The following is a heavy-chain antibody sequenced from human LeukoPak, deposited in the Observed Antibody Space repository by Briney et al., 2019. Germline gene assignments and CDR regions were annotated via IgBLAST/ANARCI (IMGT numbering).Heavy chain of an antibody. Sequence: PSETLSLTCTVSGGSISSYYWHWVRQPPGKGLEWIGYISYIGSTNSNPSLKSPVTISVATSKNQSSLKLSSVTAADTAVYYCASSSSGDYPYAFDIWGQGTMVTVSS. CDR1: GGSISSYY. CDR3: ASSSSGDYPYAFDI. CDR2: ISYIGST. J-gene: IGHJ3*02. V-gene: IGHV4-59*01. D-gene: IGHD4-17*01.